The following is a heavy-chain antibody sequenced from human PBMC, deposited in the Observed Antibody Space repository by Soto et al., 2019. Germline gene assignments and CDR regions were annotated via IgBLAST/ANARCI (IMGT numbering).Heavy chain of an antibody. D-gene: IGHD2-15*01. Sequence: EVHLQGSGGGLVQPGGSLRLSCAAAGFNFNYYAMNWVRRAPGQGLEWVSAISASGGDTYYADSVKGRFTISRDNSKNTQSLQMISLRAEDTAVYYCATNGDCSRGICYWHVEYWGQGILVTVSS. V-gene: IGHV3-23*01. CDR1: GFNFNYYA. CDR2: ISASGGDT. J-gene: IGHJ4*02. CDR3: ATNGDCSRGICYWHVEY.